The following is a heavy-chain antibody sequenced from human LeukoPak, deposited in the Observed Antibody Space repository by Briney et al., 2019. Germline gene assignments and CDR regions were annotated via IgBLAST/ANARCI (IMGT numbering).Heavy chain of an antibody. CDR1: GGTFSSYA. Sequence: SVKVSCKASGGTFSSYAISWVRQAPGQGLEWMGGIIPIFGTANYAQKFQGRVTITTDESTSTAYMKLSSLRSEDTAVYYCARDYIGGYAPFDPWGQGTLVTVSS. D-gene: IGHD3-22*01. CDR2: IIPIFGTA. V-gene: IGHV1-69*05. J-gene: IGHJ5*02. CDR3: ARDYIGGYAPFDP.